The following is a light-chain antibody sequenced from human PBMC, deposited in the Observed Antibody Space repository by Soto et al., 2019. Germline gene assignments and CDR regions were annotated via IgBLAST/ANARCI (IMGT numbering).Light chain of an antibody. Sequence: EIVLTQSPGTLSLSPGERATLSCRASQSVSSTYIAWYQQNPGQAPRLLIYGASSRATGIPDRFSGSGSGTAFTLTISSMEPEDFAVYYCQQYGRSPPFTFGQGTKVEIK. CDR3: QQYGRSPPFT. J-gene: IGKJ2*01. CDR1: QSVSSTY. V-gene: IGKV3-20*01. CDR2: GAS.